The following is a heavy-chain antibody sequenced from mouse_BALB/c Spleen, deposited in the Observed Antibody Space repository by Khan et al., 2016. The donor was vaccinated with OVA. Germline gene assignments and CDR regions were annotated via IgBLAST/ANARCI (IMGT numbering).Heavy chain of an antibody. J-gene: IGHJ1*01. Sequence: IQLVQSGPELKKPGETVKISCKASGYTFTNYGMNWVKQAPGKGLKWMGWIHTYTGEPTYTDDFKGRFAFSLETSASTAYLQINNLKNEDMATYFCARGASYWYFDVWGAGTTVTVSS. V-gene: IGHV9-1*02. CDR2: IHTYTGEP. CDR3: ARGASYWYFDV. CDR1: GYTFTNYG.